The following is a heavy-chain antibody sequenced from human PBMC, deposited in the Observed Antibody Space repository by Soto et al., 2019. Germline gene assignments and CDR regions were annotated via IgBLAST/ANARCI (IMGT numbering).Heavy chain of an antibody. J-gene: IGHJ4*02. D-gene: IGHD3-10*01. CDR3: ARVEVSYYYGSGSSENDY. CDR2: ISAYNGNT. V-gene: IGHV1-18*01. CDR1: GYTFTSYG. Sequence: GASVKVSCKASGYTFTSYGISWVRQAPGQGLEWMGWISAYNGNTNYAQKLQGRVTMTTDTSTSTAYMELRSLRSDDTAVYYCARVEVSYYYGSGSSENDYWGQGTLVTVSS.